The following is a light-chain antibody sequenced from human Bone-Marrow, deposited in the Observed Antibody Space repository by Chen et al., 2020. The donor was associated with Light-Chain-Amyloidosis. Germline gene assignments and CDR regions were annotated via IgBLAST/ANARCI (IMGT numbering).Light chain of an antibody. CDR3: QVWDSSSDHLV. Sequence: SYVLTQPPSVSAPPGNTPRTACGGNNIGSKSVHWCQQKPGQAPVLVIYYDSDRPSGIPERFSGSNSGNTATLTISRVEAGDEADYYCQVWDSSSDHLVFGGGTKLTVL. V-gene: IGLV3-21*04. J-gene: IGLJ2*01. CDR2: YDS. CDR1: NIGSKS.